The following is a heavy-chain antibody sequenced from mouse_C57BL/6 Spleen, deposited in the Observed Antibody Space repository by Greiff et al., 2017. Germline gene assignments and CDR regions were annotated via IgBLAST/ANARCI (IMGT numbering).Heavy chain of an antibody. Sequence: QVQLQQPGAELVKPGASVKMSCKASGYTFTSYWITWVKQRPGQGLEWIGDIYPGSGSTNYNEKFKSKATLTVDTSSSTAYMQLSSLTSEDSAVDYCARNRDAHRGFAYWGQGTLVTVSA. CDR2: IYPGSGST. CDR3: ARNRDAHRGFAY. D-gene: IGHD2-3*01. CDR1: GYTFTSYW. V-gene: IGHV1-55*01. J-gene: IGHJ3*01.